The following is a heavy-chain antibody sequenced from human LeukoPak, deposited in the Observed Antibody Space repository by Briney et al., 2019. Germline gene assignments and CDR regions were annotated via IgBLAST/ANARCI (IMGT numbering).Heavy chain of an antibody. Sequence: SESLSLTCTVSGGSLSSGNYFWGWIRQPPGKGLEWIGRMYYDGSASYNPSLKSRVTISVDTSKNQFSLTVNSVTAADTSIYYCARHSDRGVDIHGFQIWGQGTKVTVSP. J-gene: IGHJ3*02. CDR2: MYYDGSA. CDR1: GGSLSSGNYF. CDR3: ARHSDRGVDIHGFQI. D-gene: IGHD2-8*01. V-gene: IGHV4-39*01.